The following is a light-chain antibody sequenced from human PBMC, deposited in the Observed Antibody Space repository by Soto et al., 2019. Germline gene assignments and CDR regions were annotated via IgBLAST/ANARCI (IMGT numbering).Light chain of an antibody. CDR3: QQYGSSTGT. V-gene: IGKV3-20*01. CDR1: QTVTSKY. J-gene: IGKJ1*01. Sequence: EIAMTQSPATLYLSPGEGATLSCRASQTVTSKYLAWYQQKPGQAPRLLFFGASIRATGLPDRFSVGGSGTDFTLTISRLENEDFAVYYCQQYGSSTGTFGQGTKVDIK. CDR2: GAS.